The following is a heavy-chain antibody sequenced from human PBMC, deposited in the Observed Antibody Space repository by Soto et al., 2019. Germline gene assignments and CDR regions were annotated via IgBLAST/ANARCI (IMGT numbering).Heavy chain of an antibody. Sequence: SGPTLVNPTQTLTLTCTFSGFSLSTSGMCVSWIRQPPGKALGWLARIDWDDDKYYSTSLKTRLTISKDTSKNQVVLTMTNMDPVDTATYYCARSPPYIVVVPNSPRRDYYSMDVWCKGTTGTVFS. CDR3: ARSPPYIVVVPNSPRRDYYSMDV. CDR2: IDWDDDK. J-gene: IGHJ6*03. CDR1: GFSLSTSGMC. D-gene: IGHD2-2*01. V-gene: IGHV2-70*11.